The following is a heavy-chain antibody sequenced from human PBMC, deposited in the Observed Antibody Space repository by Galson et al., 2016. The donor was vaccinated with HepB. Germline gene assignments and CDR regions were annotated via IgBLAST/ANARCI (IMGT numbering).Heavy chain of an antibody. CDR2: TYYRSKWYH. CDR1: GDSVSSIDFT. V-gene: IGHV6-1*01. D-gene: IGHD6-19*01. J-gene: IGHJ3*02. Sequence: CAISGDSVSSIDFTWDWIRQSPSRGLEWLGRTYYRSKWYHDYAESVKSRITINPDTSKNQFSLQLNSVTPEDTAFYFCAKSVSVWDARSNAFDIWGQGTMVTVSS. CDR3: AKSVSVWDARSNAFDI.